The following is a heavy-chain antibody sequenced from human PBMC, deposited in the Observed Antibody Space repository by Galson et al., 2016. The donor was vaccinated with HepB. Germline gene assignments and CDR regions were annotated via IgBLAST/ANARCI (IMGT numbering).Heavy chain of an antibody. Sequence: RLSCAASGFTFSRYTMNWVRQTPGKGLEWVSSITSGSDYIYEAHSVKGRFTISRDDAKNSLYLQMNSLRAEDTAVYFCARVTGYSFDNWGQGTLVTVSS. V-gene: IGHV3-21*01. D-gene: IGHD5-24*01. CDR1: GFTFSRYT. J-gene: IGHJ4*02. CDR3: ARVTGYSFDN. CDR2: ITSGSDYI.